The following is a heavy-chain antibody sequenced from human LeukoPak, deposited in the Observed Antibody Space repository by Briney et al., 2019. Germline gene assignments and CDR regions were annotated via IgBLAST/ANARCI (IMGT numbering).Heavy chain of an antibody. Sequence: SETLSLTCAVYGGSFSGYYWSWIRQPPGKGLGWIGEINHSGSTNYNPSLKSRVTISVDTSKNQFSLKLSSVTAADTAVYYCAREKEQRIRRTNLPAPQACDYWGQGTLVTVSS. J-gene: IGHJ4*02. D-gene: IGHD6-25*01. V-gene: IGHV4-34*01. CDR3: AREKEQRIRRTNLPAPQACDY. CDR2: INHSGST. CDR1: GGSFSGYY.